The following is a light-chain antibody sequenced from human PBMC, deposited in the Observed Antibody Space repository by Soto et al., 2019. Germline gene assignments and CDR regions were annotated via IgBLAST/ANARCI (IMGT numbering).Light chain of an antibody. Sequence: QSVLTQPPSASGTPGQRVTISCSGSSSNIGSNTVNWYQQLPGTAPKLLIYSNNQRPSGVPDRFSGSKSGTSASLAISGLQSEDKADYYCAAWDDSLSYVFGTGTKLTVL. CDR1: SSNIGSNT. V-gene: IGLV1-44*01. CDR3: AAWDDSLSYV. J-gene: IGLJ1*01. CDR2: SNN.